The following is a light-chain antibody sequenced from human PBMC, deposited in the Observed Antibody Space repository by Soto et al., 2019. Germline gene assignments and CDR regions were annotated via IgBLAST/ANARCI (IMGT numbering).Light chain of an antibody. CDR1: HSVSGN. CDR2: GAS. V-gene: IGKV3-15*01. J-gene: IGKJ3*01. Sequence: EIVMTQSPGTLSVSPGERATLSCRASHSVSGNLAWYQQRPGQPPRLLIYGASTRATGIPSRFSGSGSGTEFTLSISSLQSADCAVYSCQQYSKWPLFTFGPGTRVDMK. CDR3: QQYSKWPLFT.